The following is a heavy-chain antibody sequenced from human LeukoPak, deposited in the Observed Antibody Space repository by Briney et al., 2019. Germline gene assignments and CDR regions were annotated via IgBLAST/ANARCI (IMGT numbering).Heavy chain of an antibody. Sequence: GGSLRLSCAASGFIFSAYTMNWVRQAPGKGLEWVSSISSSSTYKYYADSVKGRITISRDNAQNSVYLQMNSLRAEDTAVYYCARVAQYYYDSSGYYCPDYWGQGTLVTVSS. D-gene: IGHD3-22*01. CDR2: ISSSSTYK. J-gene: IGHJ4*02. CDR3: ARVAQYYYDSSGYYCPDY. V-gene: IGHV3-21*01. CDR1: GFIFSAYT.